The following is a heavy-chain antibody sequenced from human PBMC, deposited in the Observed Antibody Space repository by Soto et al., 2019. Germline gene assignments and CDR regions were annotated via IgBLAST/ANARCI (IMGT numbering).Heavy chain of an antibody. CDR1: RFTVSSNY. V-gene: IGHV3-53*04. CDR3: AKVGEGLRYFDWLLLQDD. Sequence: GGSLRLSCAASRFTVSSNYMTWVRQAPGKGLEWVSVIYSGGSTYYADSVKGRFTISRHNSKNTLYLQMNSLRAEDTAVYYCAKVGEGLRYFDWLLLQDDWGQGILVTVSS. CDR2: IYSGGST. D-gene: IGHD3-9*01. J-gene: IGHJ4*02.